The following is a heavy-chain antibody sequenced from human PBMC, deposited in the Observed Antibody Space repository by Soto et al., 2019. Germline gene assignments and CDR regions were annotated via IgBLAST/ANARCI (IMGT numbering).Heavy chain of an antibody. J-gene: IGHJ4*02. CDR2: IIPIFGTA. CDR1: GGTFSSYA. CDR3: AREGLGGEIDY. D-gene: IGHD7-27*01. Sequence: SVKVSCKASGGTFSSYAISWVRQAPGQGLEWMGGIIPIFGTANYDQRFHGRVTLTRDKSISTASMELSSLTSDDTAVYFCAREGLGGEIDYWGQGTLVTVSS. V-gene: IGHV1-69*05.